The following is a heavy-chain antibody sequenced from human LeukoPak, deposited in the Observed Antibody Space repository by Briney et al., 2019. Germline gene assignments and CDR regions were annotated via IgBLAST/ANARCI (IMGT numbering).Heavy chain of an antibody. CDR1: GYTFTGYY. V-gene: IGHV1-2*02. J-gene: IGHJ4*02. D-gene: IGHD6-19*01. CDR3: ARSVAVAGSPLGY. Sequence: ASVKVSCKASGYTFTGYYMHWVRQATGQGLEWMGWINPNSGGTNYAQKFQGRVTMTRDTSISTAYMELSRLRSDDTAVYYCARSVAVAGSPLGYWGQGTLVTVSS. CDR2: INPNSGGT.